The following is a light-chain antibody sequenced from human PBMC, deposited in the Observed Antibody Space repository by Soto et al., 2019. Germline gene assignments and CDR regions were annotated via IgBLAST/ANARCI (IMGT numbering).Light chain of an antibody. J-gene: IGKJ5*01. Sequence: DIVMTQTPPSLPVTPGEPASISCRSSQTLLNSNDGNTYLDWYLQKPGQSPQLLTYTLSSRASGVPDRFSGSGSGSAFTLEISRVEAEDVGIYYCMQRLEFPITFSQGTRLEIK. CDR1: QTLLNSNDGNTY. V-gene: IGKV2-40*01. CDR2: TLS. CDR3: MQRLEFPIT.